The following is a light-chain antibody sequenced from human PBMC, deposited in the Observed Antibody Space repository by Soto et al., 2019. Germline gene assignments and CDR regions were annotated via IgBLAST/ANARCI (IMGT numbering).Light chain of an antibody. Sequence: DIQMTQSPSSLSASVGDRVTITCRASQGIRNYLAWYQQKPGKVPKLLIYAASTVQSGVPSRFSGSGSGPDFTLTISSLQPEDVATYYCQKYNSAPLTFGGGTKVEIK. CDR2: AAS. CDR3: QKYNSAPLT. V-gene: IGKV1-27*01. CDR1: QGIRNY. J-gene: IGKJ4*01.